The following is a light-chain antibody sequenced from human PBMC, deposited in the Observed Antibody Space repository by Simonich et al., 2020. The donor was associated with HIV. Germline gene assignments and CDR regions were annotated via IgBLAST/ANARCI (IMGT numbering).Light chain of an antibody. J-gene: IGKJ4*01. CDR3: QQYYSALS. Sequence: EIVMTQSPDSLAVSLGERATINCKSSQSILYSSNNKNSLAWYQQKPGQPPKLLIYWASTRESGGPDRFSGSGSGTDYTLTISSLQAEDVAVYYCQQYYSALSFGGGTRVEIK. CDR1: QSILYSSNNKNS. V-gene: IGKV4-1*01. CDR2: WAS.